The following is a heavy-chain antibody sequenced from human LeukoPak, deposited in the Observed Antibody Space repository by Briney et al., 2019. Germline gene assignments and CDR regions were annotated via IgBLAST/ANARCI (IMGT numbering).Heavy chain of an antibody. CDR2: IYYSGST. V-gene: IGHV4-39*07. CDR3: ERDLPSNGYSWNDVYY. Sequence: SETLSLTCTVSGGSISSSSYYWGWLRQPPGTGLEWIGSIYYSGSTYYNPSLKSRVTISVDTSKNQFSLKLSSVTAADTAVYYCERDLPSNGYSWNDVYYWGQGTLVTVSS. D-gene: IGHD1-20*01. CDR1: GGSISSSSYY. J-gene: IGHJ4*02.